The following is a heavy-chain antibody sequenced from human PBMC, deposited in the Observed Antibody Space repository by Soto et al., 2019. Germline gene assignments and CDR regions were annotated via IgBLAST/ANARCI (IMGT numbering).Heavy chain of an antibody. Sequence: QITLKESGPTLVKPTQTLTLTCTFSGFSLSTSGVGVGWIRQPPGKALEWLALIYWDDDKRYSPSLRSRLTITKDTSKNQVVLTMINMDPVDTATYYCAHVPFSGCGDSGKKIFQHWGQGTLVTVSS. V-gene: IGHV2-5*02. CDR1: GFSLSTSGVG. CDR2: IYWDDDK. D-gene: IGHD4-17*01. CDR3: AHVPFSGCGDSGKKIFQH. J-gene: IGHJ1*01.